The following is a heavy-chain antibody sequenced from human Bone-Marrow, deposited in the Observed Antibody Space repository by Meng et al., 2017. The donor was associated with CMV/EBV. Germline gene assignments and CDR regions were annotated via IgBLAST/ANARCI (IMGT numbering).Heavy chain of an antibody. Sequence: GESLKISCAASGFTFSSYEMNWVRQAPGKGLEWVSYISSSGSTIYYADSVKGRFTISRDNAKNSLYLQMNSVRAEDEAVYYCARDTGIVVVPAAPNRPYYYYYYGMDVWGQGTTITVSS. V-gene: IGHV3-48*03. CDR2: ISSSGSTI. CDR1: GFTFSSYE. D-gene: IGHD2-2*01. CDR3: ARDTGIVVVPAAPNRPYYYYYYGMDV. J-gene: IGHJ6*02.